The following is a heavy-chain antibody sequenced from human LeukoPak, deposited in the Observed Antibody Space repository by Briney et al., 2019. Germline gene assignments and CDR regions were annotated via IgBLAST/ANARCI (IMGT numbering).Heavy chain of an antibody. CDR3: ARGPPITMIVVVTPFDY. V-gene: IGHV1-69*05. J-gene: IGHJ4*02. Sequence: SSVKVSCKASGGTFSSYAITWVRQAPGQGLEWMGRIIPIFGTTNYAQKFQGRVTMTRNTSISTAYMELSSLRSEDTAVYYCARGPPITMIVVVTPFDYWGQGTLVTVSS. CDR1: GGTFSSYA. CDR2: IIPIFGTT. D-gene: IGHD3-22*01.